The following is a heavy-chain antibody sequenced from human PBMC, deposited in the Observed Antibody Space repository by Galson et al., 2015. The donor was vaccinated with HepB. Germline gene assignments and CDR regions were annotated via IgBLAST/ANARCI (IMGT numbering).Heavy chain of an antibody. D-gene: IGHD5-12*01. V-gene: IGHV3-23*01. Sequence: SLRLSCAASGFTFSSCAMSWVRQAPGKGLEWMSGIIGSGGSTYYADSVKGRFTISRDNSKNMLYLQMNSLRAEDTAVYYCAKDISRGYSGYDTYSSGWYVREWGQGTLVTVSS. CDR1: GFTFSSCA. J-gene: IGHJ4*02. CDR3: AKDISRGYSGYDTYSSGWYVRE. CDR2: IIGSGGST.